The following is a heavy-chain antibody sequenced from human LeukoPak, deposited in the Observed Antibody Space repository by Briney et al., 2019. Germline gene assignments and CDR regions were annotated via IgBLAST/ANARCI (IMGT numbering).Heavy chain of an antibody. CDR1: GYSISSGYY. D-gene: IGHD6-13*01. V-gene: IGHV4-38-2*01. CDR3: ARARPQQQLDY. Sequence: KPSETLSLTCAVSGYSISSGYYWGWIRQPPGKGLEWIGSIYHSGSTYYNPSLKSRVTISVDTSKNQFSLKLSSVTAADTAVYYCARARPQQQLDYWGQGTLVTVSS. J-gene: IGHJ4*02. CDR2: IYHSGST.